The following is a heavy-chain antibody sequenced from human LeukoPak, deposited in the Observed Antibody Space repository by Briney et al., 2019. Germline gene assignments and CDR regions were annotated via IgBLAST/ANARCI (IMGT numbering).Heavy chain of an antibody. CDR1: GGSISSSNW. CDR2: IYHSGST. CDR3: ARELDCSSTSCYMGVYYYYMDV. D-gene: IGHD2-2*02. J-gene: IGHJ6*03. Sequence: SGTLSLTCAVSGGSISSSNWWSWVRQPPGKGLEWIGEIYHSGSTNYNPSLKSRVTISVDKSKNQFSLKLSSVTAADTAVYYCARELDCSSTSCYMGVYYYYMDVWGKGTTVTVSS. V-gene: IGHV4-4*02.